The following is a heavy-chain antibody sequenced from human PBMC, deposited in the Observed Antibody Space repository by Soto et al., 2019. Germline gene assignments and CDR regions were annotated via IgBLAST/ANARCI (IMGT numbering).Heavy chain of an antibody. CDR2: TRHDGSNT. CDR3: ARDGVGTTTYFGYFDY. J-gene: IGHJ4*02. V-gene: IGHV3-33*01. D-gene: IGHD1-26*01. Sequence: QVQLVESGGGVVQPGRSLRLSCAASGFTFSGYGMHWVRQAPGKGLEWVAVTRHDGSNTYYADSVRGRFTISRDNSNKMLYLQMNSLRAEDTAVYYCARDGVGTTTYFGYFDYWGQETLVTVSS. CDR1: GFTFSGYG.